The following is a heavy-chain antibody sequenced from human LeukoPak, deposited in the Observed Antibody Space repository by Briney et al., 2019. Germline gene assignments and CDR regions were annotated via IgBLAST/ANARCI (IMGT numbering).Heavy chain of an antibody. V-gene: IGHV3-21*01. CDR1: GFTFSSYS. Sequence: GGSLRLSCAASGFTFSSYSMNWVRQAPGKGLEWVSSISSSSSYIYYADSVKGRFTISRDNAKNSLYLQMNSLRAEDTAVYYCARVPYYDYVWGSYRYQYNWFDPWGQGTLVTVSS. D-gene: IGHD3-16*02. CDR3: ARVPYYDYVWGSYRYQYNWFDP. CDR2: ISSSSSYI. J-gene: IGHJ5*02.